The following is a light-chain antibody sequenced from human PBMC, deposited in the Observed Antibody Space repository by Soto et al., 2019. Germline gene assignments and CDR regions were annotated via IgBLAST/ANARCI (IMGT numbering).Light chain of an antibody. CDR2: GAS. CDR1: QSVSSN. V-gene: IGKV3-15*01. J-gene: IGKJ1*01. CDR3: QESNTWPWT. Sequence: ERLTTQSQATQTVSPGEGVTLSCRASQSVSSNLAWYQQKPGQAPRLLIYGASTRATGIPARFSGSGSGTEFSLTINSLQSEDFAVYYCQESNTWPWTFVQGNK.